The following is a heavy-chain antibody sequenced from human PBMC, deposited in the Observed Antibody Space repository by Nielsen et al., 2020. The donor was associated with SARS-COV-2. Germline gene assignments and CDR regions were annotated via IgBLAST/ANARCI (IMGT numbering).Heavy chain of an antibody. D-gene: IGHD3-10*01. CDR1: GFTFNIYA. CDR2: VSASGGST. Sequence: GESLKISCAASGFTFNIYAMAWVRRAPGRVLQWVTGVSASGGSTYYTDSVKGRFSISRDNSKNTMFLQMHSLRVEDTALYYCAKDGVVRGDALDLWGQGTMVTVPS. CDR3: AKDGVVRGDALDL. J-gene: IGHJ3*01. V-gene: IGHV3-23*01.